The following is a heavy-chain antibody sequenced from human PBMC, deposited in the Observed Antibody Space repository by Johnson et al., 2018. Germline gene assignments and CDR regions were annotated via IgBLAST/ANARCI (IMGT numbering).Heavy chain of an antibody. D-gene: IGHD2-21*02. CDR2: IRSKAYGGTT. CDR1: GFTFGDYA. J-gene: IGHJ1*01. Sequence: VQLVQSGGGLVQPGRSLRLSCTASGFTFGDYAMSWFRQAPGKGLEWVGFIRSKAYGGTTEYAASVKGSFTISRDDSKSIAYLQMNRLKTEDTAVYYCTKTCGGDCYYFQHWGQGTLVTVSS. V-gene: IGHV3-49*03. CDR3: TKTCGGDCYYFQH.